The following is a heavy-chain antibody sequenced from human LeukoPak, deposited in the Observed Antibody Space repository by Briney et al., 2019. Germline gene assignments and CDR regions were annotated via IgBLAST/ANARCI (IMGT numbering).Heavy chain of an antibody. CDR2: INPNSGGT. CDR3: ARVLKYYYDSSGYDDAFDI. J-gene: IGHJ3*02. V-gene: IGHV1-2*02. CDR1: GYTFTGYY. D-gene: IGHD3-22*01. Sequence: ASVKVSCKASGYTFTGYYMHWVRQAPGQGLEWMGWINPNSGGTNYAQRFQGRVTMTRDKSISTAYMELSRLRSDDTAVYYCARVLKYYYDSSGYDDAFDIWGQGTMVTVSS.